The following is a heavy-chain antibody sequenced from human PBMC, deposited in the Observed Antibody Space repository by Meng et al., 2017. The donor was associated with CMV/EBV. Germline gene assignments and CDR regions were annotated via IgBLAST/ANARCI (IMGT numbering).Heavy chain of an antibody. J-gene: IGHJ4*02. CDR3: AIDLGDTAIY. CDR1: GYTFTAYH. CDR2: INANSGGT. V-gene: IGHV1-2*02. Sequence: VQWVQSGAEVPEPGASVKASCKASGYTFTAYHLHCVLQAPGQWIEWMGWINANSGGTNYAQKFQGRVTMTRDTSISTAYLALSRLRSDATAVYYCAIDLGDTAIYWGQGTLVTVSS. D-gene: IGHD3-10*01.